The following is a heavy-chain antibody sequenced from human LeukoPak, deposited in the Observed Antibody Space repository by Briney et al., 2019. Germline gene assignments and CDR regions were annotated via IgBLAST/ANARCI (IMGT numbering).Heavy chain of an antibody. D-gene: IGHD3-10*01. CDR1: GFTFSNYE. J-gene: IGHJ4*02. CDR3: ARDYAGLFDY. CDR2: MSSSGSTI. V-gene: IGHV3-48*03. Sequence: GGSLRLSCVASGFTFSNYEMNWVRQAPGEGQEFVSYMSSSGSTIYYADSVKGRFTISRDNARNSLYLQMNSLRAEDTAIYYCARDYAGLFDYWGQGTLVTVSS.